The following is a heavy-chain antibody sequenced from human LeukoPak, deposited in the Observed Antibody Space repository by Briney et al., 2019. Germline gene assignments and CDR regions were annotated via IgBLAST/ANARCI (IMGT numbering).Heavy chain of an antibody. CDR3: ARPGASIAARSFDY. Sequence: GASVKVSCKASGYTFTCYYMHWVRQAPGQGLEWMGWINPNSGGTNYAQKFQGRVTMTRDTSISTAYMELSRLRSDDRAVYYCARPGASIAARSFDYWGQGTLVTVSS. J-gene: IGHJ4*02. CDR1: GYTFTCYY. V-gene: IGHV1-2*02. D-gene: IGHD6-6*01. CDR2: INPNSGGT.